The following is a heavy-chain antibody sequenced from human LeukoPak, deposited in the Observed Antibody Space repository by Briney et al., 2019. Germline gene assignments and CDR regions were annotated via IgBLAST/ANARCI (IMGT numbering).Heavy chain of an antibody. CDR3: ARGVQSYFDY. V-gene: IGHV3-64*01. CDR1: GFTFSSYA. J-gene: IGHJ4*02. Sequence: GGSLRLSCAASGFTFSSYAMHWVRQAPGKGLEYVSAISSNGGSTYYANSVKGRFTISRDNSKNTLYLQVGSLRAEDMAVYYCARGVQSYFDYWGQGTLVTVSS. CDR2: ISSNGGST.